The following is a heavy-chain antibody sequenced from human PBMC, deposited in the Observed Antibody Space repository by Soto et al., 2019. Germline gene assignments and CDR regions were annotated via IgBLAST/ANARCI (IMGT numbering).Heavy chain of an antibody. CDR2: LYWDDDI. V-gene: IGHV2-5*02. CDR1: GFSLSTTGMG. Sequence: QITLKESGPTLVKPTQTLTLTCTFSGFSLSTTGMGVGWIRQPPGKALEWLALLYWDDDIHYSPSLKSRLTITKDTSNNQVVLTMTNMDPVDTATDYCVHRRSKGDFDLWGQGALVTVSS. D-gene: IGHD3-10*01. J-gene: IGHJ5*02. CDR3: VHRRSKGDFDL.